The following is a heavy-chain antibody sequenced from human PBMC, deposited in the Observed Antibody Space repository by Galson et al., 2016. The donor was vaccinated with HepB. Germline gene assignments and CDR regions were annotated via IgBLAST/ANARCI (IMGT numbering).Heavy chain of an antibody. D-gene: IGHD6-19*01. J-gene: IGHJ4*02. V-gene: IGHV1-3*01. CDR1: GYTFTRYA. CDR3: AGSLYSSGWYAN. Sequence: VQVSCKASGYTFTRYAMHWVRQAPGQRLEWMGWINAGNGKTKYSQKFQGRVTMTRDTSARTAYMELSSLRSEDTAVYYCAGSLYSSGWYANWGQGTLVTVSS. CDR2: INAGNGKT.